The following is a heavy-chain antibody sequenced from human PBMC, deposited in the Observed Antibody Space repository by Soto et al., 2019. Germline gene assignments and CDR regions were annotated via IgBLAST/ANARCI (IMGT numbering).Heavy chain of an antibody. Sequence: GGSLRLSCAASGFTVSTSYMSWVRQAPEKGLEWVSVIYGGGSTHYAESVKGRFSVSRDNSKNTLYLQMNSLRAEDTAVYYCARSYRWNYEGCFDYWGQGTQVTVSS. D-gene: IGHD1-7*01. CDR2: IYGGGST. J-gene: IGHJ4*02. V-gene: IGHV3-53*01. CDR1: GFTVSTSY. CDR3: ARSYRWNYEGCFDY.